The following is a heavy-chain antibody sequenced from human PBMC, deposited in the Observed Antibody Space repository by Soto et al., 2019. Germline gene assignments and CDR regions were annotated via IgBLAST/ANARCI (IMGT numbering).Heavy chain of an antibody. J-gene: IGHJ4*02. D-gene: IGHD6-13*01. CDR1: GFSFTDYA. Sequence: GRSLRLSCAASGFSFTDYALSWFRQAPGKGLEWVATISGIGGSTYFADSVKGRLSISRDNSQNTVSLLMNSLRAEDTAVYFCARGSPGYISRRYYFDHWGRGTL. CDR2: ISGIGGST. V-gene: IGHV3-23*01. CDR3: ARGSPGYISRRYYFDH.